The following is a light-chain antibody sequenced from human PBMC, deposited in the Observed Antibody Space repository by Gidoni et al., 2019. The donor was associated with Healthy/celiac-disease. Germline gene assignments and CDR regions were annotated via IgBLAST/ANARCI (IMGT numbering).Light chain of an antibody. Sequence: QPVLTQPPSASASLGASVTLTCTLSSGYSNSKVDWYQQRPGKGHRFGMRVGTGGIVGSKGDGIPDRFSVLGSGLNRYLTIKNIQEEDESDYHCGADHGSGSNFVWVFGGGTKLTVL. CDR3: GADHGSGSNFVWV. CDR1: SGYSNSK. J-gene: IGLJ3*02. V-gene: IGLV9-49*01. CDR2: VGTGGIVG.